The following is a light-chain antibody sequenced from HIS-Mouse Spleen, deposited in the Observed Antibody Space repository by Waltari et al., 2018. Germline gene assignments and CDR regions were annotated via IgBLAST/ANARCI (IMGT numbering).Light chain of an antibody. CDR2: DVS. Sequence: QSALTQPRSVSGAPGQSAPIPCTGSSSVVGGYNYVPWYQHHPGKAPQLMIYDVSKRPSGVPDRFSGSKSGNTASLTISGLQAEDEADYYCCSYAGSYTYVFGTGTKVTVL. CDR3: CSYAGSYTYV. V-gene: IGLV2-11*01. J-gene: IGLJ1*01. CDR1: SSVVGGYNY.